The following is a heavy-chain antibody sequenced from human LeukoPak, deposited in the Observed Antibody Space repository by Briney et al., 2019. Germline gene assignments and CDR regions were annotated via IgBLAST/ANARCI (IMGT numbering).Heavy chain of an antibody. V-gene: IGHV1-69*05. CDR2: TIPIFGTA. D-gene: IGHD6-19*01. CDR3: ARDVVEESDSSGSMAHWFVP. CDR1: GVTFSSYA. Sequence: AASVKVSCKGSGVTFSSYAIRWVRQAPGQGLEWMEGTIPIFGTANYAQKFQGRVTITTDESTSTAYMELSSLRSEDTAVCYCARDVVEESDSSGSMAHWFVPWGQRTLVTVSS. J-gene: IGHJ5*02.